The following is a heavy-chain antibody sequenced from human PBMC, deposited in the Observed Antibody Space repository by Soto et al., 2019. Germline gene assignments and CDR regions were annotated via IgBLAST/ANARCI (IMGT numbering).Heavy chain of an antibody. D-gene: IGHD5-18*01. Sequence: HPGGSLRLSCAASGFTFSGYYMHWVRQAPGKGLEWVAVISYDGSTEYYADSVKGRFTISRDNSANRLFLQMNSLSPEDTAVYYCTKDDGYSGPTYSRHYGRDGRRQGPRGSVSS. V-gene: IGHV3-30*18. CDR2: ISYDGSTE. CDR1: GFTFSGYY. CDR3: TKDDGYSGPTYSRHYGRDG. J-gene: IGHJ6*02.